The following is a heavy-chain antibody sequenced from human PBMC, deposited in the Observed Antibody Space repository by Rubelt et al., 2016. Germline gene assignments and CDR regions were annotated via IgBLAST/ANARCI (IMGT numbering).Heavy chain of an antibody. CDR2: ISGSGGRT. J-gene: IGHJ4*02. CDR3: AKGTGPRRGGTDY. D-gene: IGHD3/OR15-3a*01. CDR1: GFTFSSYA. V-gene: IGHV3-23*01. Sequence: EVQLLESGGGLVQPGGSLRLSCAASGFTFSSYAMSWVRQAPGKGLEWVSAISGSGGRTYYADSVKGRFTISRDNSKNTLYLQMNSLRAEDTAVYYCAKGTGPRRGGTDYWGQGTLVTVSS.